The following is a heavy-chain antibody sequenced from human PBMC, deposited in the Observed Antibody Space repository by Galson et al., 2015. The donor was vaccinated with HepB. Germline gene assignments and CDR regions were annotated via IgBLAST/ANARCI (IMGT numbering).Heavy chain of an antibody. V-gene: IGHV4-39*01. J-gene: IGHJ5*02. D-gene: IGHD2-2*01. CDR2: IYYSGST. CDR1: GGSISISSYY. Sequence: SETLSLTCTVSGGSISISSYYWGWIRQPPGTGLEWIGSIYYSGSTYYNPSLKSRVTISVDTSKNQFSLKLSSVTAADTAVYYCAISVVVPAARGNWFDPWGQGTLVTVSS. CDR3: AISVVVPAARGNWFDP.